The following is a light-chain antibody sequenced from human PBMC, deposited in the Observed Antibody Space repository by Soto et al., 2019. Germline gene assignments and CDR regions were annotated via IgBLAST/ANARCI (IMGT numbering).Light chain of an antibody. J-gene: IGKJ5*01. V-gene: IGKV3-20*01. CDR2: VAS. CDR3: HQYGISPVT. Sequence: EIVLTQSPGTLSLSPGETGTLSCRASHSVNSNYLAWYQQKLGQPPRVLIYVASRKAAGIPERFSGSGSGTDFTLTISRLEPEDSAVYYCHQYGISPVTFGQGTRLEIQ. CDR1: HSVNSNY.